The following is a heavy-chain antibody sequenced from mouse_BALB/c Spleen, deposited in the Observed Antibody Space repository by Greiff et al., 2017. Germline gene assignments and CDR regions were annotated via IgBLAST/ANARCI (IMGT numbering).Heavy chain of an antibody. CDR1: GYTFTDYY. Sequence: QVQLQQSGAELARPGASVKLSCKASGYTFTDYYINWVKQRTGQGLEWIGEIYPGSGNTYYNEKFKGKATLTTDKSSSTAYMQLSSLTSEDSAVYFCARSVITAVVDAWFAYWGQGTLVTVSA. V-gene: IGHV1-77*01. CDR2: IYPGSGNT. CDR3: ARSVITAVVDAWFAY. D-gene: IGHD1-1*01. J-gene: IGHJ3*01.